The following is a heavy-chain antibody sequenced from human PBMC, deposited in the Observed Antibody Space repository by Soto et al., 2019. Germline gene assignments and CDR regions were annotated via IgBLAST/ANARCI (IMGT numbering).Heavy chain of an antibody. Sequence: QVQLHESGPGLVRPSQTLSLTCNVSGGSISTADYYWSWIRQPPGKGLEWIGYIYYRGSTYYNPATKSRVAVSIDTSTTQFSLNLTSVTAADTAVYFCVSAYDSGGYIGYWGQGTLVTVSS. V-gene: IGHV4-30-4*01. D-gene: IGHD3-22*01. CDR2: IYYRGST. J-gene: IGHJ4*02. CDR1: GGSISTADYY. CDR3: VSAYDSGGYIGY.